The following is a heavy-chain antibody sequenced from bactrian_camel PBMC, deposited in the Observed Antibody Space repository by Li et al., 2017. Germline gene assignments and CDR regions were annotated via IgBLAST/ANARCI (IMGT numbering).Heavy chain of an antibody. CDR1: ADALMY. CDR2: ISTGGSST. J-gene: IGHJ4*01. D-gene: IGHD7*01. V-gene: IGHV3S54*01. CDR3: AAAAGLFGGTCLDVRSVDY. Sequence: HVQLVESGGGSAQAGGSLRLSCSASADALMYMAWFRQAPGQKREAVAAISTGGSSTMYLDSVKGRFTISRESGKNTLYLQMNSLNTEDTAMHYCAAAAGLFGGTCLDVRSVDYWGQGTQVTVS.